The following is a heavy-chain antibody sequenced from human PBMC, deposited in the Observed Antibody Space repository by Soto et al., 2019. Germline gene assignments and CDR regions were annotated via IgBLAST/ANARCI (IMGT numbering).Heavy chain of an antibody. J-gene: IGHJ4*02. D-gene: IGHD3-9*01. CDR1: GGSITRSNW. CDR3: ARSITFDWLFFDN. Sequence: SETLSLTCAVSGGSITRSNWWSGVRQPPGKGLEWIGEIYHSGSTNYHPSLKSRVTISVDKSKNQFSLKLTSLTAADTAVYYCARSITFDWLFFDNWGQGTLVTVSS. CDR2: IYHSGST. V-gene: IGHV4-4*02.